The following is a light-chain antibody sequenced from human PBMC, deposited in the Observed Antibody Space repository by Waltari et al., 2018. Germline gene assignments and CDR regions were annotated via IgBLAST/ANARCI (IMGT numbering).Light chain of an antibody. CDR1: SSDGGGYDY. Sequence: QSALTQPASVSGSPGPSITISCPATSSDGGGYDYVSWNQQPPGKAPKLMLFDVTKRPSGVSDRFSGSKSGNTASLTMSGLHTEDEADYYCASYTSSKTWVFGGGTKLTVL. CDR3: ASYTSSKTWV. V-gene: IGLV2-14*01. CDR2: DVT. J-gene: IGLJ3*02.